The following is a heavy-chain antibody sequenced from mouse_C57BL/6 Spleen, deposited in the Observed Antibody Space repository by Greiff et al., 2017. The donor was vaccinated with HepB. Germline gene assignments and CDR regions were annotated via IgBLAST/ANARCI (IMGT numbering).Heavy chain of an antibody. J-gene: IGHJ4*01. V-gene: IGHV1-74*01. CDR3: AITVVATDYAMDY. CDR1: GYTFTSYW. Sequence: VQLKQPGAELVKPGASVKVSCKASGYTFTSYWMHWVKQRPGQGLEWIGRIHPSDSDTNYNQKFKGKATLTVDKSSSTAYMQLSSLTSEDSAVYYCAITVVATDYAMDYWGQGTSVTVSS. CDR2: IHPSDSDT. D-gene: IGHD1-1*01.